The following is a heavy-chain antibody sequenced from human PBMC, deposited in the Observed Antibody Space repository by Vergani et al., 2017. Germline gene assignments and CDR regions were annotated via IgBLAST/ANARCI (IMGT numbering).Heavy chain of an antibody. CDR3: ARGRFLEWKDAFDI. CDR2: MNPNSGNT. Sequence: QVQLVQSGAEVKKPGASVKVSCKASGYTFTSYDTNWVRQATGQGLEWMGWMNPNSGNTGYAQKFQGRVTMTRNTSISTAYMELSSLRSEDTAVYYCARGRFLEWKDAFDIWGQGTMVTVSS. J-gene: IGHJ3*02. D-gene: IGHD3-3*01. V-gene: IGHV1-8*01. CDR1: GYTFTSYD.